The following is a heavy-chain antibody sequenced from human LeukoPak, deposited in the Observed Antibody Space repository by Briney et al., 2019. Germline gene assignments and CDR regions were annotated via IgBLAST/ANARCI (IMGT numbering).Heavy chain of an antibody. J-gene: IGHJ4*02. CDR1: GYSISSGYY. D-gene: IGHD6-6*01. V-gene: IGHV4-38-2*02. CDR2: IYHSGST. Sequence: SETLSLTCTVSGYSISSGYYWGWIRQPPGKGLEWIGSIYHSGSTYYNPSLKSRVTISVDTSKNQFSLKLSSVTAADTAVYYCARDGGSSSFDYWGQGTLVTVSS. CDR3: ARDGGSSSFDY.